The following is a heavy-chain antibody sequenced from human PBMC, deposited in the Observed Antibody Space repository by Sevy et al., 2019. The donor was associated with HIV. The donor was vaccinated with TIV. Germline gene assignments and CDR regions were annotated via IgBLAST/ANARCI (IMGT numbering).Heavy chain of an antibody. J-gene: IGHJ4*02. CDR2: VYYTGST. D-gene: IGHD3-22*01. Sequence: SETLSLTCTVSGGSITSGGYYWSWIRQHPGKGLEWIGYVYYTGSTYYSPSLKRRVTMSVDTSKNQLSLRLTSVTAADTAVYYCVRDKNYYDSSGFYRGFFDSWGQGTLVTVSS. V-gene: IGHV4-31*03. CDR3: VRDKNYYDSSGFYRGFFDS. CDR1: GGSITSGGYY.